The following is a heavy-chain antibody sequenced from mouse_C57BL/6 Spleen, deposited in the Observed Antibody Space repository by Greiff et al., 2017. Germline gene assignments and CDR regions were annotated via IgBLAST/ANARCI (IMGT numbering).Heavy chain of an antibody. Sequence: QVQLQQSGPGLVQPSQSLSITCTVSGFSLTSYGVHWVRQSPGKGLEWLGVIWSGGSTDYNAAFISRLSISKDNSKSQVFFKMNSLQADDTAIYYCARMDSNYGWFAYWGQGTLVTVSA. CDR3: ARMDSNYGWFAY. J-gene: IGHJ3*01. D-gene: IGHD2-5*01. V-gene: IGHV2-2*01. CDR2: IWSGGST. CDR1: GFSLTSYG.